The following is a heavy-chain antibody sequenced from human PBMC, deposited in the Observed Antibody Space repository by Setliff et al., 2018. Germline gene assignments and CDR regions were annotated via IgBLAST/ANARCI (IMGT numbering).Heavy chain of an antibody. V-gene: IGHV3-7*01. Sequence: GSLRLSCAASGFTFSNSWMSWVRQAPGKGLEWVANIKQDGSEKYYVDSVKGRFTISRDNAKNPLYLQMSSLRAEDTAVYYCARETLPYYFDYWGQGTLVTVSS. CDR3: ARETLPYYFDY. CDR2: IKQDGSEK. J-gene: IGHJ4*02. CDR1: GFTFSNSW.